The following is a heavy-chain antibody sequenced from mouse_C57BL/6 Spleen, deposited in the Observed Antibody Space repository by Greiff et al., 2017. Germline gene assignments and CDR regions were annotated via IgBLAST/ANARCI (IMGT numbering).Heavy chain of an antibody. Sequence: VQLQQPGAELVQPGASVKLSCKASGYTFTSYWMHWVKQRPGRGLEWIGRLDPNRGGTKYNEKFKRKATLTVDKPSSTAYMQLSSLTSEDSAVYYCARVGWLLPLDYWGQGTTLTVAS. CDR3: ARVGWLLPLDY. D-gene: IGHD2-3*01. J-gene: IGHJ2*01. CDR2: LDPNRGGT. V-gene: IGHV1-72*01. CDR1: GYTFTSYW.